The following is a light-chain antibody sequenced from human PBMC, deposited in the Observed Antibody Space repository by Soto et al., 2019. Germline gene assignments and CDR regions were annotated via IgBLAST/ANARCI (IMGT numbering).Light chain of an antibody. J-gene: IGKJ1*01. CDR2: NAS. CDR1: QSVSSSY. CDR3: QQYGNSRGT. Sequence: EIVLTQSPGTLSLSPGERATLSCRASQSVSSSYLAWYQQKPGQAPRLLIYNASSRATGIPDRFSGSGSRTDFTLTISRLEPEDFAVYYCQQYGNSRGTFGQGTKVDIK. V-gene: IGKV3-20*01.